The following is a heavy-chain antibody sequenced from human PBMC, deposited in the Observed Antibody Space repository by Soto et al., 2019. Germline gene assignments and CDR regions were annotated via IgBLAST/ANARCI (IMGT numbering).Heavy chain of an antibody. CDR3: ARDRVYSSGWYLGY. D-gene: IGHD6-19*01. V-gene: IGHV3-23*01. J-gene: IGHJ4*02. Sequence: GGSLRLSCSASGFTCSSYAMSWVRQAPGKGLEWVSSLTSEGDTTFYADSVKGRFTISRDNSKNTLYLQMNSLRAEDTAVYYCARDRVYSSGWYLGYWGQGTLVTVSS. CDR1: GFTCSSYA. CDR2: LTSEGDTT.